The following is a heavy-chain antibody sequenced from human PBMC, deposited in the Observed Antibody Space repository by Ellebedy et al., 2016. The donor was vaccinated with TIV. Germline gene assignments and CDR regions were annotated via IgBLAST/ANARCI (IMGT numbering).Heavy chain of an antibody. V-gene: IGHV1-69*10. CDR3: ARVGNYYGGNPSYYFDY. J-gene: IGHJ4*02. CDR2: IIPILGKE. CDR1: GGTFSSYG. Sequence: AASVKVSCKASGGTFSSYGISWVRQAPGQGLEWMGGIIPILGKENYAEKFQGRVTITADESTYTAYMELRSLRSEDTAEYYCARVGNYYGGNPSYYFDYWGQGTLVTVSS. D-gene: IGHD4-23*01.